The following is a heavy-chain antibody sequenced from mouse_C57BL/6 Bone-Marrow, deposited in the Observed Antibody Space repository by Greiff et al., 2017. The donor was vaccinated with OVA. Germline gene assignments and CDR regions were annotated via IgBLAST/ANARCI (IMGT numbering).Heavy chain of an antibody. CDR1: GFTFSDYY. V-gene: IGHV5-12*01. J-gene: IGHJ3*01. CDR3: ARPLYYGTFAY. CDR2: ISNGGGST. D-gene: IGHD2-1*01. Sequence: DVQLVESGGGLVQPGGSLKLSCAASGFTFSDYYMYWVRQTPEKRLEWVAYISNGGGSTYYPDTVKGRFTISRDNAKNTLYLQMSRLKSEDTAMYYCARPLYYGTFAYWGQGTLVTVSA.